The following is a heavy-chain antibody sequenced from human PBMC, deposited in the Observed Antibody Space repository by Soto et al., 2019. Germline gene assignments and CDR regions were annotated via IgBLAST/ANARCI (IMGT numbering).Heavy chain of an antibody. V-gene: IGHV3-49*04. CDR3: TRVRVRWESLGWFDP. D-gene: IGHD1-26*01. Sequence: GGSLRLSCSASGFSFGDYAMSWVRQAPGKGLEWVGFIRSRAYSGTTEYAASVRGRFTISRDDSKTIAYLQMNSLKTEDTAVYYCTRVRVRWESLGWFDPWGQGTLVTVSS. CDR2: IRSRAYSGTT. CDR1: GFSFGDYA. J-gene: IGHJ5*02.